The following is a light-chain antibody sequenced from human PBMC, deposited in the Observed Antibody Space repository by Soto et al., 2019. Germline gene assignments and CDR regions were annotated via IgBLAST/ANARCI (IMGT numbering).Light chain of an antibody. V-gene: IGLV1-40*01. CDR1: SSNIGAGYE. CDR2: GNN. J-gene: IGLJ1*01. CDR3: QSYDSSLIALYV. Sequence: QSVLTQPPSVSGAPGQRVTISCTGSSSNIGAGYEVHWYQQLPGTAPKLLIYGNNNRPSGVPDRFSGSKSATSASLAITGLQAEDEADYYCQSYDSSLIALYVFGTGTKATVL.